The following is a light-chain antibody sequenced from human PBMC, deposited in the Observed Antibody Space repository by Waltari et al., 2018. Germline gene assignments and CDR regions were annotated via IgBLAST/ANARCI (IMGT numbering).Light chain of an antibody. J-gene: IGLJ2*01. CDR1: NTNIGYNP. V-gene: IGLV1-44*01. Sequence: QSVLTQPPSASGTPGQRVTISCSGSNTNIGYNPVDCYKQLPGPAPKLLLYSNKQLPSVVPDRFSGSTSGTSASLAISGLQSEDEADYYCAAWDDSLNGVVFGGGTKLTVL. CDR3: AAWDDSLNGVV. CDR2: SNK.